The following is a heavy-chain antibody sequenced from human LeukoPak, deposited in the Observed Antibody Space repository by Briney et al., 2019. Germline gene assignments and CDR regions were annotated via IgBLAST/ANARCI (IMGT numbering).Heavy chain of an antibody. V-gene: IGHV4-4*07. CDR1: GGSISSYY. D-gene: IGHD3-10*01. CDR2: IYTSGST. Sequence: SETLSLTCTVSGGSISSYYWSWIRQPAGKGLEWIGRIYTSGSTDYNPSLKSRVTMSVDTSNNPFSLKLSSVTAADTAVYYCARDSGTTGEVKFDPWGQGTLVTVSS. J-gene: IGHJ5*02. CDR3: ARDSGTTGEVKFDP.